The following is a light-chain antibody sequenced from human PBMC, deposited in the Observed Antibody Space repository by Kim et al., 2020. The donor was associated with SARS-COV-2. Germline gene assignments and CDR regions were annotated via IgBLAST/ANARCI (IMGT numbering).Light chain of an antibody. V-gene: IGLV1-47*01. Sequence: QSVLTQPPSASGTPGQRVTISCSGSSSNIGSNYVYWYQQLPGTAPKLLIYRNNQRPSGVPDRFSGSKSGTSASVAISGLRSEDEADYYCAAWDDSLSGWVFGGGTQLTVL. CDR3: AAWDDSLSGWV. CDR1: SSNIGSNY. CDR2: RNN. J-gene: IGLJ3*02.